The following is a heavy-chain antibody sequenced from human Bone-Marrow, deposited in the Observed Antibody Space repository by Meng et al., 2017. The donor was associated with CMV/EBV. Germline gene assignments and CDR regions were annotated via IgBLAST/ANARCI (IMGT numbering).Heavy chain of an antibody. Sequence: ASVKVSCKASGYTFTGYYMHWVRQAPGQGLEWMGWINPNSGGTNYAQKFQGRVTMTRDTSISTAYMELSRLRSDDTAVYYCARGLLVVPAAISVDYWGQGTLVTVSS. CDR1: GYTFTGYY. J-gene: IGHJ4*02. CDR2: INPNSGGT. V-gene: IGHV1-2*02. CDR3: ARGLLVVPAAISVDY. D-gene: IGHD2-2*01.